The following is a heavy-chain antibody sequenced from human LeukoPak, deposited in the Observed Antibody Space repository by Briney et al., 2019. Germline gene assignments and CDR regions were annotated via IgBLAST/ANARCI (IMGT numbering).Heavy chain of an antibody. Sequence: SSVKVSCKSSGYTFTGYYMHWVRQAPGQGLEWMGLINPNSGGTNYAQKFQGRVNMTRDTSISTAYMELSRLRSDDTAVYYCASRYSYGYDFDYWGQGTLVTVSS. V-gene: IGHV1-2*02. CDR2: INPNSGGT. J-gene: IGHJ4*02. D-gene: IGHD5-18*01. CDR3: ASRYSYGYDFDY. CDR1: GYTFTGYY.